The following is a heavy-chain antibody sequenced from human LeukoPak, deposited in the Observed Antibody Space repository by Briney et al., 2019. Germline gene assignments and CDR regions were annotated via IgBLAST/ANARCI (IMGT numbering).Heavy chain of an antibody. D-gene: IGHD3-3*01. V-gene: IGHV4-30-4*01. Sequence: SQTLSLTCTVSGGSISSGDYYWSWIRQPPGKGLEWIGYIYYSGSTYYNPSLKSRVTISVDTSKNQFSLKLSSVTAADTAVYYCARESGQSISNWFDPWGQGTLVTVSS. CDR1: GGSISSGDYY. J-gene: IGHJ5*02. CDR3: ARESGQSISNWFDP. CDR2: IYYSGST.